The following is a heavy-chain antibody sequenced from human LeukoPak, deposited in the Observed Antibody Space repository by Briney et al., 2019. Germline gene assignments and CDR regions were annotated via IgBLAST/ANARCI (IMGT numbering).Heavy chain of an antibody. CDR1: GFTFSTYW. J-gene: IGHJ4*02. D-gene: IGHD2-21*01. CDR2: TKKDGSEE. Sequence: QTGGSLRLSCGASGFTFSTYWMSWVRQAPGKGLEWVANTKKDGSEEYYVDSVKGRFTISRDNAKNSLYLQMNSLSVEDTAVYYCVREGYFVFDFWGQGALVTVSS. CDR3: VREGYFVFDF. V-gene: IGHV3-7*01.